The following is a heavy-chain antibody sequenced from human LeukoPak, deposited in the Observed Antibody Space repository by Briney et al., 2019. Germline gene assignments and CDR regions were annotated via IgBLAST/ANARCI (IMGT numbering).Heavy chain of an antibody. Sequence: SQTLSLTCAIFGDSVSSNSAGWSWVRQSPSRGLEWLGRTYYRSTWYNDDAPSVKGRLTINPDTAKNQFSLQLKSVTAEDTAVYYCVRDIVIVYYDSSGYYLPWGQGTLVTVSS. D-gene: IGHD3-22*01. CDR1: GDSVSSNSAG. CDR2: TYYRSTWYN. V-gene: IGHV6-1*01. CDR3: VRDIVIVYYDSSGYYLP. J-gene: IGHJ5*02.